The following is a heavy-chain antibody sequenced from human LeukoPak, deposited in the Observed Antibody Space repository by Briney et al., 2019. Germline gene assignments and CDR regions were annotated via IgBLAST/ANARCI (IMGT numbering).Heavy chain of an antibody. CDR1: GGSFSNYY. D-gene: IGHD3-9*01. V-gene: IGHV4-34*01. Sequence: SETLSLTCAVYGGSFSNYYWSWIRQPPGKGLEWIGEINHSGSTNYNPSLKSRVTISVDTSKNQFSLKLSSVTAADTAVYYCARGDFPGLTGPFDYWGQGTLVTVSS. J-gene: IGHJ4*02. CDR3: ARGDFPGLTGPFDY. CDR2: INHSGST.